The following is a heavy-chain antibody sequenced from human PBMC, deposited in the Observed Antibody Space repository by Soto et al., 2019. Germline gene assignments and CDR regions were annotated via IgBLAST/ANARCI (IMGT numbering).Heavy chain of an antibody. Sequence: GGSLRLSCAASGFTLSSYSMNWVRQAPGKGLEWVSSISSSSSYIYYADSVKGRFTISRGNAKNSLYLKMNSLRAEYTAVYYCARVVGCSSTSCYNTLKYWGQGTLVTVSS. CDR2: ISSSSSYI. D-gene: IGHD2-2*02. V-gene: IGHV3-21*01. CDR1: GFTLSSYS. CDR3: ARVVGCSSTSCYNTLKY. J-gene: IGHJ4*02.